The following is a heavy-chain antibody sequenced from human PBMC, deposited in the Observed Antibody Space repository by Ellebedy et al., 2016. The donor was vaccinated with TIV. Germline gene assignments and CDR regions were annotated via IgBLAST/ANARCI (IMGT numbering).Heavy chain of an antibody. D-gene: IGHD3-10*01. CDR2: IIPIFGTA. Sequence: SVKVSXXASGGTFSSYAISWVRQAPGQGLEWMGGIIPIFGTANYAQKFQGRVTITADESTSTAYMELSSLRSEDTAVYYCARYDTMVRGVIRGGPYYYYGMDVWGQGTTVTVSS. J-gene: IGHJ6*02. V-gene: IGHV1-69*13. CDR3: ARYDTMVRGVIRGGPYYYYGMDV. CDR1: GGTFSSYA.